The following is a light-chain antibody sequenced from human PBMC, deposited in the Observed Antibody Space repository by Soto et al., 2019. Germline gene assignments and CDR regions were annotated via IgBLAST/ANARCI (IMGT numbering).Light chain of an antibody. V-gene: IGLV2-14*01. Sequence: QSALTQPASVSGSPGQSITISCTGTSSDVGGYNYVSWYQQHPGKAPKLMIYEVSNRPSGVSNRCSGSKSGNTASLTISGLQAEDEDDYYCSSYTSSSPYVFGNGTKLTVL. CDR1: SSDVGGYNY. J-gene: IGLJ1*01. CDR2: EVS. CDR3: SSYTSSSPYV.